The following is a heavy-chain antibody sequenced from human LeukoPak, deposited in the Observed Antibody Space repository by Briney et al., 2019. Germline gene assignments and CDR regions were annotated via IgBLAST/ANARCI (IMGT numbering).Heavy chain of an antibody. V-gene: IGHV3-33*01. CDR3: ARPAGYSNSDNLDY. CDR2: IWYDGSNK. Sequence: GGSLRLSCAASGFTFSSYGMHWVRQAPGKGLEWVAVIWYDGSNKYYADSVKGRFTISRDNSKNTLYLQMNSLRAEDTAVYYCARPAGYSNSDNLDYWGQGTLVTVSS. J-gene: IGHJ4*02. D-gene: IGHD4-11*01. CDR1: GFTFSSYG.